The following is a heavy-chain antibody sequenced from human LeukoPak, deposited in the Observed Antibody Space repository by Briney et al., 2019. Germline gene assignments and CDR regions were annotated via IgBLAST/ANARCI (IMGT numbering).Heavy chain of an antibody. D-gene: IGHD3-10*01. Sequence: ASVKVSCKASGYTFTGYYMHWVRQAPGQGLEWMGWINPNSGGTNYAQKFQGRVTMTRDTSISTAYMELSRLRSDDTAVYYCAREAASITMVRGVIPYFDYWGQGTLVTVSS. CDR1: GYTFTGYY. V-gene: IGHV1-2*02. CDR2: INPNSGGT. CDR3: AREAASITMVRGVIPYFDY. J-gene: IGHJ4*02.